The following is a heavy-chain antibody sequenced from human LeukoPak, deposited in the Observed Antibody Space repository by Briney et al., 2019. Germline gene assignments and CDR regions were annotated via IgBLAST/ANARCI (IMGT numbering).Heavy chain of an antibody. CDR3: ARDHGDSSGYYFAY. V-gene: IGHV1-46*01. CDR1: AYPFTDYF. J-gene: IGHJ4*02. Sequence: ASVKVSCKASAYPFTDYFIHWVRQAPGQGLEWMGIINPSGGSTSYAQKFQGRVTMTRDTSTSTVYMELSSLRSEDTAVYYCARDHGDSSGYYFAYWGQGTPVTVSS. CDR2: INPSGGST. D-gene: IGHD3-22*01.